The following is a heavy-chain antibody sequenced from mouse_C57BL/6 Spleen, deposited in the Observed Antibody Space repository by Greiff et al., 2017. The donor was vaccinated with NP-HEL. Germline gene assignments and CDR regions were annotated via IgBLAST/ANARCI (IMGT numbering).Heavy chain of an antibody. V-gene: IGHV1-26*01. CDR1: GYTFTDYY. D-gene: IGHD2-4*01. Sequence: VQLKQSGPELVKPGASVKISCKASGYTFTDYYMNWVKQSHGKSLEWIGDINPNNGGTSYNQKFKGKATLTVDKSSSTAYMELRSLTSEDSAVYYCAREGLRWAMDYWGQGTSVTVSS. J-gene: IGHJ4*01. CDR2: INPNNGGT. CDR3: AREGLRWAMDY.